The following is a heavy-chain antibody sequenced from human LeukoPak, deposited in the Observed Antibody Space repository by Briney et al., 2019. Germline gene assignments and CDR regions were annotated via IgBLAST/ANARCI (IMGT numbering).Heavy chain of an antibody. Sequence: GGSLRLSCAASGFTFSDYYMSWIRQAPGKGLEWDSYISSSSSYTNYADSVKGRFTISRDNAKNSLYLQMNSLRAEDMAVYYCARVLGRSGWYYFDYWGQGTLVTVSS. CDR1: GFTFSDYY. V-gene: IGHV3-11*06. D-gene: IGHD6-19*01. CDR3: ARVLGRSGWYYFDY. J-gene: IGHJ4*02. CDR2: ISSSSSYT.